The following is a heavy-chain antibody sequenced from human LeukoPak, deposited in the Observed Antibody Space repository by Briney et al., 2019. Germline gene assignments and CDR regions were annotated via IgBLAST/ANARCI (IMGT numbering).Heavy chain of an antibody. V-gene: IGHV3-23*01. CDR3: AKGTYYYDSSGYYFDY. Sequence: GGSLRLSCAASGFIFSSYAMSWVRQAPGKGLEWVSSISGSGGSTYYADSVKGRFTISRGNSKNTLYLQMNSLRAEDTAVYYCAKGTYYYDSSGYYFDYWGQGTLVIVSS. J-gene: IGHJ4*02. CDR1: GFIFSSYA. D-gene: IGHD3-22*01. CDR2: ISGSGGST.